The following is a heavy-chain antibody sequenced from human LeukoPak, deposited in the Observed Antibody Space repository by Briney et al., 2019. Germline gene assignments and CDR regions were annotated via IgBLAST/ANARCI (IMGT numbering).Heavy chain of an antibody. CDR3: AKKNWFDP. V-gene: IGHV3-30*18. J-gene: IGHJ5*02. CDR2: ISYDGSNK. CDR1: GFTFSSYG. Sequence: GGSLRLSCAASGFTFSSYGMHWVRQAPGKGLEWVAVISYDGSNKYYADSVKGRFTISRVNSKNTLYLQMNSLRAEDTAAYYCAKKNWFDPWGQGTLVTVSS.